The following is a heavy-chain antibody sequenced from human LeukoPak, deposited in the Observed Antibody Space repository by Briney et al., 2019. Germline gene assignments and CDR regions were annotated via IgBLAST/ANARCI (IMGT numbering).Heavy chain of an antibody. CDR1: GGSISSSSYY. D-gene: IGHD2-2*01. Sequence: SETLSLTCTVSGGSISSSSYYWGWTRQPSGKGLEWIGSIYYSGSTYYNPSLKSRVTISVDTSKNQFSLKLSSVTAADTAVYYCARQGRYCSSTSCYGFDYWGQGTLVTVSS. J-gene: IGHJ4*02. CDR2: IYYSGST. V-gene: IGHV4-39*01. CDR3: ARQGRYCSSTSCYGFDY.